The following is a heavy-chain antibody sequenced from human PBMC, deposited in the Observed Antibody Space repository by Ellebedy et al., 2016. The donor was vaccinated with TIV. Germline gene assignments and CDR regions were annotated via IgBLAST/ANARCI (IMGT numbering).Heavy chain of an antibody. V-gene: IGHV3-48*04. CDR3: ARDMAWGNERMNDAFDI. J-gene: IGHJ3*02. CDR1: GFTFSPYS. D-gene: IGHD7-27*01. Sequence: GGSLRLSCAASGFTFSPYSMTWVRQAPGKGLEWVSYISGSSLTKFYADSVKGRFTISRDTAESSLYLQMNSLTVEDTAVYYCARDMAWGNERMNDAFDIWGQGTMVTVSS. CDR2: ISGSSLTK.